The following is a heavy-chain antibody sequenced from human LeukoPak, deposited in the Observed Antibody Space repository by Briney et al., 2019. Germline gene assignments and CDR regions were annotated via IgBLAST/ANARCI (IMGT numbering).Heavy chain of an antibody. CDR1: GFTFSNYW. V-gene: IGHV3-74*01. CDR2: INNDGTGT. CDR3: ARDLYGIDY. J-gene: IGHJ4*02. Sequence: GGSLRLSCAASGFTFSNYWMHWVRQMPGKGLVWVAQINNDGTGTRYADSVRGRFTISRDNAKSTLLLQMDSLRDDDSAVYYCARDLYGIDYWGQGSPVTVST. D-gene: IGHD2/OR15-2a*01.